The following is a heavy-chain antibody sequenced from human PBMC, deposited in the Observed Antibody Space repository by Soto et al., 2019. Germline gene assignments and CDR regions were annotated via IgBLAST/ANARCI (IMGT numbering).Heavy chain of an antibody. CDR1: GFTFSSYG. CDR3: VRDSSSWFFDY. V-gene: IGHV3-33*01. CDR2: IWYDGSNK. Sequence: QVQLVESGGGVVQPGRSLRLSCAASGFTFSSYGMHWVRQAPGKGLEWVAVIWYDGSNKYYADSVKGRFTISRDNSKNTLYLQMNSLRAEDTAVYYCVRDSSSWFFDYWGQGTLVTVSS. D-gene: IGHD6-13*01. J-gene: IGHJ4*02.